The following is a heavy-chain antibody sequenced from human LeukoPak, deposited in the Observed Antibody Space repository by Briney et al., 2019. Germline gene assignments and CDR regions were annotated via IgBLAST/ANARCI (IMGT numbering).Heavy chain of an antibody. Sequence: ASVKVSCKASGYTFSAYYMYWVREAPGQGLEWVGWINPYTGDTKYAQNFQGRVTMTRGTSISTVYMEVSRLRSDDTAVYYCARTCGGDCYILDSWGQGTLVTVSS. D-gene: IGHD2-21*02. CDR3: ARTCGGDCYILDS. CDR1: GYTFSAYY. V-gene: IGHV1-2*02. J-gene: IGHJ4*02. CDR2: INPYTGDT.